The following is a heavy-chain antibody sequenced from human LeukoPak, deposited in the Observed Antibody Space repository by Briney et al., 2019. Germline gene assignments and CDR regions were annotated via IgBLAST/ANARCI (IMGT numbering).Heavy chain of an antibody. Sequence: SETLSLTCGVSGDSIRKYYWTWIRQPPGKGLEWIGYIYYSGSTNYNPSLKSRVTISVDTSKNQFSLKLSSVTAADTAVYYCAKNRVNYYDSSGYYPKVGYYYMDVWGKGTTVTISS. D-gene: IGHD3-22*01. CDR2: IYYSGST. CDR3: AKNRVNYYDSSGYYPKVGYYYMDV. CDR1: GDSIRKYY. J-gene: IGHJ6*03. V-gene: IGHV4-59*01.